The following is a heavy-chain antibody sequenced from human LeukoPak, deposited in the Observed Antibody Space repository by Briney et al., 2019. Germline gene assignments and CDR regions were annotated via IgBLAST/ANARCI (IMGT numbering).Heavy chain of an antibody. V-gene: IGHV3-66*01. CDR3: ATGRGVPGYQYFDH. CDR2: IFTDDTT. D-gene: IGHD3-10*01. J-gene: IGHJ4*02. CDR1: GLTVSGNC. Sequence: GGSLRLSCAASGLTVSGNCMNWVRQAPGKGLEWVSAIFTDDTTYYGDSVKGRFTISRDNSKNTLYLQMNSLRVEDTAVYYCATGRGVPGYQYFDHWGQGTLVTVSS.